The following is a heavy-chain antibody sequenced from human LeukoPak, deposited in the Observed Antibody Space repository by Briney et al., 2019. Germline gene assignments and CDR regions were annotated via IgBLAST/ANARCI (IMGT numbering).Heavy chain of an antibody. CDR1: GYTFTGYY. CDR3: ARDDALDYYMDV. J-gene: IGHJ6*03. V-gene: IGHV1-2*02. Sequence: ASVKVSCKASGYTFTGYYRSWVRQAPGKGGEGMGWINSNGGAAGVIKNAQKVQGKITMTSDMFTSTAYMELSRLTSDDTAVYYCARDDALDYYMDVWGKGTTVTVSS. CDR2: INSNGGAAGVI.